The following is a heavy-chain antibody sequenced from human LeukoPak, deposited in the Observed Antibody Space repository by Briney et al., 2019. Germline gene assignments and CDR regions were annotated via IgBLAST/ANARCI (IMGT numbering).Heavy chain of an antibody. CDR2: ISCNSGSI. Sequence: GRSLRLSCAASGFTFDDYAMHWVRQAPGKGLEWVSGISCNSGSIGYADSVKGRFTISRDNAKNSLYLQMNSLRAEDTALYYCAKAHYYDSSGYHHFDYWGQGTLVTVSS. J-gene: IGHJ4*02. D-gene: IGHD3-22*01. CDR1: GFTFDDYA. CDR3: AKAHYYDSSGYHHFDY. V-gene: IGHV3-9*01.